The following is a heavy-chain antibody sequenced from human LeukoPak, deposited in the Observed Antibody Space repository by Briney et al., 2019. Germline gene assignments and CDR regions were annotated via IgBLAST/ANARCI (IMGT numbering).Heavy chain of an antibody. CDR3: ARGPPAWELPIYFDY. J-gene: IGHJ4*02. D-gene: IGHD1-26*01. CDR2: IYYSGST. V-gene: IGHV4-59*01. Sequence: SETLSLTCTVSGGSLSSYYWSWIRQPPGKGLEWIGYIYYSGSTNYNPSLKSRVTISVDTSKNQFSLKLSSVTAADTAVYYCARGPPAWELPIYFDYWGQGTLVTVSS. CDR1: GGSLSSYY.